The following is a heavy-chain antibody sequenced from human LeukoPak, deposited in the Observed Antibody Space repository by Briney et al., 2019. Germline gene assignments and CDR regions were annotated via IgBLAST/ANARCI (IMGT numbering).Heavy chain of an antibody. V-gene: IGHV3-30*01. CDR1: GFTFSSYA. D-gene: IGHD2-15*01. J-gene: IGHJ4*02. Sequence: GGSLRLSCAASGFTFSSYAMHWVRQAPGKGLEWVAVISYDGSNKYYADSVKGRFTISRDNSKNTLYLQMNSLRAEDTAVYYCARGPHRDIVVVVAATAKTGYFDYWGQGTLVTVSS. CDR3: ARGPHRDIVVVVAATAKTGYFDY. CDR2: ISYDGSNK.